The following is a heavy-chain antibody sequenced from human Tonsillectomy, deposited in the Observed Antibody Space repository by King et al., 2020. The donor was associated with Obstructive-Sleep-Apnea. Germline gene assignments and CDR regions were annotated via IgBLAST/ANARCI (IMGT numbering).Heavy chain of an antibody. Sequence: VQLQESGPGLVKPSETLSLTCTVSGGSMKNYYWSWIRQPPGKGLEWIGYIYYSGSTNYNPSLNSRVTISVDTSKNQFSLDLTSVTTADTAVYFCAGGGDLSAYYTDYFDYWGQGILVTVSS. CDR3: AGGGDLSAYYTDYFDY. J-gene: IGHJ4*02. CDR2: IYYSGST. CDR1: GGSMKNYY. D-gene: IGHD3-3*01. V-gene: IGHV4-59*01.